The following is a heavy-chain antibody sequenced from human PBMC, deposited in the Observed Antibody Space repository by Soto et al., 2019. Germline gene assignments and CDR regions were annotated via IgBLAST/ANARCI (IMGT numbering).Heavy chain of an antibody. D-gene: IGHD3-16*02. J-gene: IGHJ6*02. CDR2: INPSGGST. CDR1: GYTFTSYY. CDR3: ARLSVSDYYGMDV. Sequence: GASVKVSCKASGYTFTSYYMHWVRQAPGQGLEWMGIINPSGGSTSYAQKFQGRVTMTRDTSTSTVYMELSSLRSEDTAVYCCARLSVSDYYGMDVWGQGTTVTVSS. V-gene: IGHV1-46*01.